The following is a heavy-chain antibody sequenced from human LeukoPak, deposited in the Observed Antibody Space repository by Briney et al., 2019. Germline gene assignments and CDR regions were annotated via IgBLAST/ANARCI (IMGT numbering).Heavy chain of an antibody. CDR2: IYYSGST. J-gene: IGHJ4*02. CDR3: ARHADCSGGSCHLNY. V-gene: IGHV4-59*08. Sequence: SETLSLTCTVSGGSISSYYWSWIRQPPGKGLEWIGYIYYSGSTNYNPSLKSRVTISVATSKNQFSLKLSSVTAADTAVYYCARHADCSGGSCHLNYWGQGTLVTVSS. CDR1: GGSISSYY. D-gene: IGHD2-15*01.